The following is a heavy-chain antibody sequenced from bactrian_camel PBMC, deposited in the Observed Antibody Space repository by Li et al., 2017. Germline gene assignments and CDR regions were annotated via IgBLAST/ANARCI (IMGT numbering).Heavy chain of an antibody. V-gene: IGHV3S1*01. CDR2: IESGGGNT. CDR3: AKGGRIYSPDYDY. CDR1: GSTYSSYC. Sequence: VQLVESGGDSVQAGGSLTLSCAASGSTYSSYCMGWVRQAPGRGLEWVSSIESGGGNTYYAESVKGRFTISRDNAKNTLYLQLNSLRPEDTAMYYCAKGGRIYSPDYDYWGQGTQVTVS. D-gene: IGHD1*01. J-gene: IGHJ4*01.